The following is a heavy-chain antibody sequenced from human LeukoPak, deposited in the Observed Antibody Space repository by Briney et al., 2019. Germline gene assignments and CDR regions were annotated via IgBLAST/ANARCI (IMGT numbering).Heavy chain of an antibody. Sequence: PGGSLRLSCAASGFTFSSYGMHWVRQAPGKGLEWVAFIRYDGSNKYYADSVKGRFTISRDNAKNTLYLQMNSLRAEDTAVYYCARAPRYSSGWYFDYWGQGTLVTVSS. CDR2: IRYDGSNK. V-gene: IGHV3-30*02. CDR1: GFTFSSYG. D-gene: IGHD6-19*01. J-gene: IGHJ4*02. CDR3: ARAPRYSSGWYFDY.